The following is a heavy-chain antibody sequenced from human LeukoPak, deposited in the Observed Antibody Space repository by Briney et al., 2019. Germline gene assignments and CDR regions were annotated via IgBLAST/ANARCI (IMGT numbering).Heavy chain of an antibody. D-gene: IGHD6-19*01. J-gene: IGHJ4*02. V-gene: IGHV3-7*01. CDR3: ARDVWTGVAVSGY. CDR2: IKEDGSIQ. CDR1: GFTFSSYW. Sequence: GGSLRLSCVASGFTFSSYWMTWVRQAPGKGLEWLANIKEDGSIQYYLDSVRGRFTISRDNAKTSVYLQLNSLRADDTAVYSCARDVWTGVAVSGYWGQGTLVTVSS.